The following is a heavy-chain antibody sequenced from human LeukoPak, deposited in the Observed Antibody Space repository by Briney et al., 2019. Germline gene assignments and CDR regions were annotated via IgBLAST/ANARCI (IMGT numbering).Heavy chain of an antibody. D-gene: IGHD5/OR15-5a*01. CDR3: ARVVSESHDAFDI. J-gene: IGHJ3*02. CDR1: GSTFSSYS. CDR2: ISSSSSYI. V-gene: IGHV3-21*01. Sequence: GGSLRLSCAASGSTFSSYSMNWVRQAPGKGLEWVSSISSSSSYIYYADSVKGRFTISRDNAKNSLYLQMNSLRAEDTAVYYCARVVSESHDAFDIWGQGTMVTVSS.